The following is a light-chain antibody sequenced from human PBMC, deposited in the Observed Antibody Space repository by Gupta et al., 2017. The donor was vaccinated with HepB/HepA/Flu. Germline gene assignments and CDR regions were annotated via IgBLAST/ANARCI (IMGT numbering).Light chain of an antibody. J-gene: IGLJ1*01. CDR3: SSYTSSSTYV. CDR1: SSDVGGYNY. CDR2: DVI. V-gene: IGLV2-14*03. Sequence: QSALTQPASVSGSPGQSITISCTGTSSDVGGYNYVSWYQQHPGRAPKLMIYDVINRPSGVSNRFSGSKSGNTASLTISGLQAEDEADYYCSSYTSSSTYVFGTGTKVTV.